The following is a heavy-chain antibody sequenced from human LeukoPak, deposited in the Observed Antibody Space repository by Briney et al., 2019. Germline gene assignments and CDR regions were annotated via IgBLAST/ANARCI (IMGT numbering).Heavy chain of an antibody. D-gene: IGHD3-22*01. CDR3: ASDRYSSGYPDAFDV. V-gene: IGHV4-30-4*01. CDR2: IYYSGST. Sequence: SETLSLTCTVSGGSISSGDYYWSWIRQPPGKGLEWFGYIYYSGSTYYNPSLKSRVTISVDTSKNQFSLKLSSVTAADTAVYYCASDRYSSGYPDAFDVWGQGTMVTVSS. J-gene: IGHJ3*01. CDR1: GGSISSGDYY.